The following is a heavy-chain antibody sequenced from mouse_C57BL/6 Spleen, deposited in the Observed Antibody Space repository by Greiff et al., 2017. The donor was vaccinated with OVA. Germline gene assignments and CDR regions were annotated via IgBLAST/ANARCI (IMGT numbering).Heavy chain of an antibody. Sequence: QVQLQQPGTELVKPGASVKLSCKASGYTFTSYWMHWVKQRPGQGLEWIGNINPSNGGTNYNEKFKSKATLTVDKSSSTAYMQLSSLTSEDSAVYYCAISLITTVVATGYFDVWGTGTTVTVSS. CDR1: GYTFTSYW. J-gene: IGHJ1*03. CDR3: AISLITTVVATGYFDV. V-gene: IGHV1-53*01. D-gene: IGHD1-1*01. CDR2: INPSNGGT.